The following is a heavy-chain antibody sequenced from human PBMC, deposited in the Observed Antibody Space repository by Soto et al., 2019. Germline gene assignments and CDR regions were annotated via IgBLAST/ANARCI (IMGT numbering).Heavy chain of an antibody. CDR1: GFTFSSYA. CDR3: AKTGIAAAGFTYYYGMDV. CDR2: ISGSGGST. J-gene: IGHJ6*02. V-gene: IGHV3-23*01. D-gene: IGHD6-13*01. Sequence: GGSLRLSCAASGFTFSSYAMSWVRQAPGKGLEWVSAISGSGGSTYYADSVKGRFTISRDNSKNTLYLQMNSLRAEDTAVYYCAKTGIAAAGFTYYYGMDVWGQGTTVTVSS.